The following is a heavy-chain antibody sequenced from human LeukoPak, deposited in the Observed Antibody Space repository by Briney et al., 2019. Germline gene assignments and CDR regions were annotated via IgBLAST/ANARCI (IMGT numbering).Heavy chain of an antibody. J-gene: IGHJ3*02. CDR2: IYGGGNT. CDR3: ARADDDAFDI. V-gene: IGHV3-53*01. CDR1: WISASYNC. Sequence: PGGSLRPSCASSWISASYNCMSWVRQAPGKGLGMGSFIYGGGNTYYADTVKGRFTISRDNSKNTVHLQMNSLRAEDTAMYYCARADDDAFDIWGQGTMVTVSS.